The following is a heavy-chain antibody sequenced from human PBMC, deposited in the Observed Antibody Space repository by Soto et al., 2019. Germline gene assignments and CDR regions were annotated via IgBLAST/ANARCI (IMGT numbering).Heavy chain of an antibody. Sequence: PGGSLRLFCAASGFTFSSYEMNWVRQAPGQGLEWVSYISDSGGTVYYADSVKGRFTVSRDNAQNSVYLQMNSLRTEDTAVYYCARDLLHYDFWSGYSAYFYYGMDVWGQGTTVTVSS. J-gene: IGHJ6*02. D-gene: IGHD3-3*01. CDR2: ISDSGGTV. CDR3: ARDLLHYDFWSGYSAYFYYGMDV. CDR1: GFTFSSYE. V-gene: IGHV3-48*03.